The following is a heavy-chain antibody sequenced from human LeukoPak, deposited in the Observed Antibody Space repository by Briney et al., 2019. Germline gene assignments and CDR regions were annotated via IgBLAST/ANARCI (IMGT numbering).Heavy chain of an antibody. V-gene: IGHV5-51*01. CDR3: AGPKSGIRVPTTIFDI. J-gene: IGHJ3*02. D-gene: IGHD1-14*01. CDR2: IYPADSDT. Sequence: GESLKISWKASGYIFTTYWIGWVRQMPGKGLEWMGIIYPADSDTRYSPSFQGQVTISADKSISTAYLQLSSLKASDSAIYFCAGPKSGIRVPTTIFDIWGQGTMVTVSS. CDR1: GYIFTTYW.